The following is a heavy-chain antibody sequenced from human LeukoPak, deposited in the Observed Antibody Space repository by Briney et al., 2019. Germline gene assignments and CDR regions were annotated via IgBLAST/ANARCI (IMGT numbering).Heavy chain of an antibody. J-gene: IGHJ4*02. Sequence: PGGSLRLSCAVSGFTFSDAWMSWVRQAPGKGLEWVSSISGSGGGTYYADSVKGRFTISRDNSKNTLYLQVNNLRADDTALYYCAKGFYGSGSTPGPYFDYWGQGTLVTVSS. D-gene: IGHD3-10*01. CDR2: ISGSGGGT. CDR1: GFTFSDAW. V-gene: IGHV3-23*01. CDR3: AKGFYGSGSTPGPYFDY.